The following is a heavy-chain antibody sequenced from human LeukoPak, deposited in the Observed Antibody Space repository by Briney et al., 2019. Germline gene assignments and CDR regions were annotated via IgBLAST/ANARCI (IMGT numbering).Heavy chain of an antibody. Sequence: SETLSLTCTVSGDSFSSVTDYWAWIRQPPGKGLEWIASGDYSGGTYYNPSLESRVAISADMSKNQFSLKLTSVTGAGTAVYYCAGERGEEYSSGWYKRNYFDNWGQGIRVTVSS. J-gene: IGHJ4*02. CDR2: GDYSGGT. CDR3: AGERGEEYSSGWYKRNYFDN. D-gene: IGHD6-19*01. V-gene: IGHV4-39*07. CDR1: GDSFSSVTDY.